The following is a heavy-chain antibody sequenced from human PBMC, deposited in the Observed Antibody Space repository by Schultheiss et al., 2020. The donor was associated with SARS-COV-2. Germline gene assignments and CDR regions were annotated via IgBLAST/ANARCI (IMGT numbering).Heavy chain of an antibody. V-gene: IGHV4-59*12. Sequence: SETLSLTCTVSGGSISSYYWSWIRQPPGKGLEWIGYIYYSGSTYYNPSLKSRVTISVDTSKNQFSLKLSSVTAADTAVYYCARGYYTLLNDYWGQGILVTVSS. CDR2: IYYSGST. CDR3: ARGYYTLLNDY. J-gene: IGHJ4*02. CDR1: GGSISSYY. D-gene: IGHD3-3*01.